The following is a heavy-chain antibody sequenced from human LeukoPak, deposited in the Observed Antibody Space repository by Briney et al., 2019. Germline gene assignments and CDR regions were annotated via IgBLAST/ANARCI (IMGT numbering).Heavy chain of an antibody. CDR3: AELGITMIGGV. V-gene: IGHV3-48*04. Sequence: GRSLRPSCAPSGFTFSSFSMNWVRQAPGKGLEWVSYISSSGSTIYYAASVKGRFTSSRDNAKNSLYLQMHRLRAEDTAVYYCAELGITMIGGVWGKGTTVTISS. D-gene: IGHD3-10*02. CDR2: ISSSGSTI. CDR1: GFTFSSFS. J-gene: IGHJ6*04.